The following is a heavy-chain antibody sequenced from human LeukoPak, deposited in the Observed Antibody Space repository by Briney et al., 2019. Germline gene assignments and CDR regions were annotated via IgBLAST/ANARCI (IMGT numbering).Heavy chain of an antibody. CDR1: GFTFSSYE. V-gene: IGHV3-48*03. D-gene: IGHD2-21*02. CDR2: IGRRGNTI. Sequence: GGSLRLSCEASGFTFSSYELNWVRQAPGKGLEWISYIGRRGNTIYYADSVRGRFSISRDDAKNSLYLEMNSLRAEDTAVYYCTRDDFHYQYGLDVWGQGTTVTVSS. J-gene: IGHJ6*02. CDR3: TRDDFHYQYGLDV.